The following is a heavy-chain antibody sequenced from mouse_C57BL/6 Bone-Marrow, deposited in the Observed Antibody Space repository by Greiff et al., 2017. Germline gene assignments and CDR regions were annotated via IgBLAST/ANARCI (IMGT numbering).Heavy chain of an antibody. Sequence: EVKLMESGPELVKPGASVKISCKASGYTFTDYYMNWVKQSHGKSLEWIGDINPNNGGTSYNQKFKGKATLTVDKSSSTAYMELRSLTSEDSAVYYGARSPGIYAMDYWGQGTSVTVSS. CDR2: INPNNGGT. CDR3: ARSPGIYAMDY. D-gene: IGHD1-1*02. V-gene: IGHV1-26*01. CDR1: GYTFTDYY. J-gene: IGHJ4*01.